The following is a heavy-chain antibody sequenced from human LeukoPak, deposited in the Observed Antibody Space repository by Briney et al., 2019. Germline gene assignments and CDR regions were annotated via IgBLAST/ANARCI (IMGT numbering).Heavy chain of an antibody. Sequence: SGPTLLQPTPTLTLTFTFSGFALGTRGGGVGWIRQPPVKALEWLSLIYWNDDKRYSPSLKSRLTISKDTSNNQVVLTMTNMDPVDTATYYCAHRLSLGGYDFWSGYWALADDAFDIWGQGTMVTVSS. CDR3: AHRLSLGGYDFWSGYWALADDAFDI. V-gene: IGHV2-5*01. CDR1: GFALGTRGGG. J-gene: IGHJ3*02. D-gene: IGHD3-3*01. CDR2: IYWNDDK.